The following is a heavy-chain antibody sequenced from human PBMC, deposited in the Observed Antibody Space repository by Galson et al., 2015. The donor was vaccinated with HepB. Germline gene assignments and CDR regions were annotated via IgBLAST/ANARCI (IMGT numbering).Heavy chain of an antibody. V-gene: IGHV3-23*01. J-gene: IGHJ1*01. CDR3: AKVSDSSGFFQH. CDR2: ISGSGGST. D-gene: IGHD3-22*01. CDR1: GFTFSSYA. Sequence: SLRLSCAASGFTFSSYAMSWVRQAPGKGLEWVSAISGSGGSTYYADSVKGRFTISRDNSKNTLYLQMNSLRAEDTAVYYCAKVSDSSGFFQHWGQGTLATVSS.